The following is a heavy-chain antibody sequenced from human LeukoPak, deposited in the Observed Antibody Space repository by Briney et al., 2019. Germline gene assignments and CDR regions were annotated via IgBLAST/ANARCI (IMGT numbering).Heavy chain of an antibody. D-gene: IGHD6-13*01. V-gene: IGHV4-61*02. CDR3: ARMGSQAGSDAFDI. CDR2: IYTSGST. J-gene: IGHJ3*02. Sequence: SETLSLTCTVSGGSISSGSYYWSWIRQPAGKGLEWIGRIYTSGSTNYNPSLKSRVTISVDTSKNQFSLKLSSVTAVDTAVYYCARMGSQAGSDAFDIWGQGTMVTVSS. CDR1: GGSISSGSYY.